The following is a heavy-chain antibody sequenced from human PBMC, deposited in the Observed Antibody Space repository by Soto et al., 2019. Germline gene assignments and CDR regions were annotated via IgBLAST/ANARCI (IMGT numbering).Heavy chain of an antibody. J-gene: IGHJ4*02. CDR1: GFTFSSYG. D-gene: IGHD1-26*01. CDR3: ARSPYSVSYLAYFDY. CDR2: ISYDGSNK. V-gene: IGHV3-30*03. Sequence: QVQLVESGGGVVQPGRSLRLSCAASGFTFSSYGMHWVRQAPGKGLEWVAVISYDGSNKYYADSVKGRFTISSDNSKNTLYLKMNSLRAEDTAVYYCARSPYSVSYLAYFDYRGQGTLVTVSS.